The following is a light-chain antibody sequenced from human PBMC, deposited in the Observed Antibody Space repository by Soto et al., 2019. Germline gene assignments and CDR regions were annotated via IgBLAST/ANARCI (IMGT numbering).Light chain of an antibody. CDR2: AAS. V-gene: IGKV1-39*01. Sequence: DSQMTQSPSSLSASLGDRVTITCRASQSISSYVNWYQQKPGKAPKLLIYAASSLQSGVPSRFSGSGSGTDFTLTISSLQPEDFATYYCQQSYSTPPTFGQGTKVEIK. CDR3: QQSYSTPPT. CDR1: QSISSY. J-gene: IGKJ1*01.